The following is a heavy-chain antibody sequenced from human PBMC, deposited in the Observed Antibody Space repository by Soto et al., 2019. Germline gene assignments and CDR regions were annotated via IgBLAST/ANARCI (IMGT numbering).Heavy chain of an antibody. D-gene: IGHD3-3*01. CDR2: FDPEDGET. V-gene: IGHV1-24*01. CDR1: GYTLTELS. J-gene: IGHJ6*02. CDR3: ATQQNYDFWSGYYTNYYGMDV. Sequence: ASVKVSCKVSGYTLTELSMHWVRQAPGKGLEWMGGFDPEDGETIYAQKFQGRVTMTEDTSTDTAYMELSSLRSEDTAVYYCATQQNYDFWSGYYTNYYGMDVWGQGTKVTVSS.